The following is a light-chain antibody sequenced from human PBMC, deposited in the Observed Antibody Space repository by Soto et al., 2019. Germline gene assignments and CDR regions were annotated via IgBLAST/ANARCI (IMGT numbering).Light chain of an antibody. J-gene: IGKJ1*01. CDR3: QQPSDWPLT. CDR2: DAS. V-gene: IGKV3-11*01. Sequence: EIVLTQSPATLYLSPGLRATLSCRAIQSVSNYVAWYKQKPGQAPRLLIYDASKRATGIPARFSGSGSRTEFTLTISSREPENFAGYFFQQPSDWPLTLGQGTKVEF. CDR1: QSVSNY.